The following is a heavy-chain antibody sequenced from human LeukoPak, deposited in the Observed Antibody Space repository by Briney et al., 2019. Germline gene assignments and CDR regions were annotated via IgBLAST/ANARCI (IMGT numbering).Heavy chain of an antibody. CDR1: GGSISSYY. J-gene: IGHJ3*02. V-gene: IGHV4-59*01. D-gene: IGHD3-10*01. CDR3: ARAPYYYGSGSGLDAFDI. Sequence: PSETLSLTCTVSGGSISSYYWSWIRQPPGKGLEWIGYIYYSGSTNYNPSLKSRVTISVDTSKNQFSLKLSSVTAADTAVYYCARAPYYYGSGSGLDAFDIWGQGTMVTVSS. CDR2: IYYSGST.